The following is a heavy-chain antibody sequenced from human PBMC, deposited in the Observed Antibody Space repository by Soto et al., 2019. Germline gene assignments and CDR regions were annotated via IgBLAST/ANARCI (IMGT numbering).Heavy chain of an antibody. CDR3: ARDVRLPDY. CDR2: ISSTGETT. D-gene: IGHD3-10*02. Sequence: EVQLVESGGGLVPPGGSLRLSCAASGFTFSTYSMNWVRQAPGKGLEWVSFISSTGETTYYADSVKGRRTISRDNAKNSLFLQMNSLTAEDTAVYYCARDVRLPDYWGQGTRVTVSS. V-gene: IGHV3-48*01. J-gene: IGHJ4*02. CDR1: GFTFSTYS.